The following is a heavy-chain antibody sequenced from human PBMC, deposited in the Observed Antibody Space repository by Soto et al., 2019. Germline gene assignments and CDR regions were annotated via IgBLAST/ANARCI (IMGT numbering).Heavy chain of an antibody. CDR1: GFTFGVSS. J-gene: IGHJ4*02. CDR2: IISKADSYAT. V-gene: IGHV3-73*02. D-gene: IGHD2-15*01. Sequence: EVQLVESGGGLVQPGGSLELSCAASGFTFGVSSIHWVRQASGKGLEWVGRIISKADSYATVYAASVKGRFTISRDDSKNTAYLQMNSLKTEDTAVYYCTRTDTPSLKQFDYWGQGTLVTVSS. CDR3: TRTDTPSLKQFDY.